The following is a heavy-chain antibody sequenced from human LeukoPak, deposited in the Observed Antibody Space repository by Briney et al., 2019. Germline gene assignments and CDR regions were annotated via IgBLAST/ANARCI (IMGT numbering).Heavy chain of an antibody. CDR2: ISGSDGST. CDR1: GFTFSNYV. Sequence: GGSLRLSCAASGFTFSNYVMSWVRQAPGKGLEWVSAISGSDGSTWYADSVKGRFTISRDNAKNSLYLQMNSLRAEDTAVYYCARDRGALWYFDLWGRGTLVTVSS. D-gene: IGHD3-10*01. J-gene: IGHJ2*01. CDR3: ARDRGALWYFDL. V-gene: IGHV3-23*01.